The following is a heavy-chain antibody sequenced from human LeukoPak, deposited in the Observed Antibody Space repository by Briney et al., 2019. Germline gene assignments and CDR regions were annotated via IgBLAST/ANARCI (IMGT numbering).Heavy chain of an antibody. D-gene: IGHD2-15*01. CDR1: GFAVNSNY. Sequence: PGGSLRLSCAASGFAVNSNYMSWVRQAPGRGLEWVSIIYSGSSTYYADSVKGRFTISRDRSKNAIYLQMNSLRADDTAMYYCARDRWPDAFDILGQGTMVTVSS. CDR3: ARDRWPDAFDI. J-gene: IGHJ3*02. V-gene: IGHV3-53*01. CDR2: IYSGSST.